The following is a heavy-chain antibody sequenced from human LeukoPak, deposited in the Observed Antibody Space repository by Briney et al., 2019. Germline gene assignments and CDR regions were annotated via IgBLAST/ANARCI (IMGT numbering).Heavy chain of an antibody. CDR1: GGSISSYY. Sequence: PSETLSLTCTVSGGSISSYYWSWIRQSPGKGLEWIGRIYTSGSTNYNPSLKSRVTISVDTSKNQFSLKLSSVTAADTAVYYCAREVRGYYDSSGSENFDYWGQGTLVTVSS. D-gene: IGHD3-22*01. CDR3: AREVRGYYDSSGSENFDY. CDR2: IYTSGST. J-gene: IGHJ4*02. V-gene: IGHV4-4*08.